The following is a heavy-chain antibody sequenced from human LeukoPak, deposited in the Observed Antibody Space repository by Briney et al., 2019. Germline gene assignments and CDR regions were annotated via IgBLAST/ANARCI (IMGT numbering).Heavy chain of an antibody. D-gene: IGHD1-26*01. CDR3: ARSSGGKFDY. Sequence: GGSLRLSCAASGFTFNSYSMNWVRQAPGKGPEWVSYITSGGSTINYADSVKGRFTISRDNAKNSLYLQMNSLRDEDTAVYYCARSSGGKFDYWGQGTLVTVSS. V-gene: IGHV3-48*02. CDR2: ITSGGSTI. J-gene: IGHJ4*02. CDR1: GFTFNSYS.